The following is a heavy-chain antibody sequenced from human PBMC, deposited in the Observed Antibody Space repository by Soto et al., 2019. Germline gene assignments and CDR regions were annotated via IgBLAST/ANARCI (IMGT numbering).Heavy chain of an antibody. V-gene: IGHV4-59*01. CDR2: IYYTGTT. CDR3: ARAIDFAS. Sequence: ETRSLRWRVSGGASRRYYWSWIRQPPGKGLEWIGYIYYTGTTNYNPSLKSRVTISVDTSKNQVSLKLNSVTAADTAMHYCARAIDFASWVQGPLVPVSS. J-gene: IGHJ4*02. CDR1: GGASRRYY.